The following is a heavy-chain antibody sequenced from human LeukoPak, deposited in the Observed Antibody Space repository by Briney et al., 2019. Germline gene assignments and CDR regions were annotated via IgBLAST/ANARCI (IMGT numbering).Heavy chain of an antibody. CDR3: ARAVTGRGCIDF. V-gene: IGHV3-74*01. CDR2: INPDGSSP. Sequence: TGGSLRLSCTASGYTFRSYYIHWVRQVPGKGLVWVSRINPDGSSPIFADSVKGRFTISRDNAKDTLYLQMSSLRADDTALYYCARAVTGRGCIDFWGQGTLVTVSS. CDR1: GYTFRSYY. D-gene: IGHD6-19*01. J-gene: IGHJ4*02.